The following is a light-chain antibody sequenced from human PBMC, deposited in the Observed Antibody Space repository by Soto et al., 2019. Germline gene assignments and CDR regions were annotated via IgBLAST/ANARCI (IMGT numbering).Light chain of an antibody. V-gene: IGLV2-11*01. J-gene: IGLJ2*01. CDR3: CSYAGTSHVI. CDR2: DVN. CDR1: SSDVGGFNY. Sequence: QSALTQPRSVSGSPGQSVTISCTGTSSDVGGFNYVSWYQQHPGKAPKLMVYDVNKRPSGVPDRFSGSKSGNTASLTISGLQAEDEADYYCCSYAGTSHVIFGGGTKLTVL.